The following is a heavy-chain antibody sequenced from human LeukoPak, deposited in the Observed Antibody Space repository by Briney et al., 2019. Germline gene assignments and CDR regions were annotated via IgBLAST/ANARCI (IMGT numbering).Heavy chain of an antibody. Sequence: PSETLSLTSTVSGGSVCSGSYYWNWIRQPPGKGLEWIGYISYSGSTNYNPSLKSRVTISVDTSKNQFSLKLSSVTAADTAVYYCAKKGGATSGNWFDPWGQGTLVTVSS. D-gene: IGHD5-12*01. V-gene: IGHV4-61*01. J-gene: IGHJ5*02. CDR3: AKKGGATSGNWFDP. CDR1: GGSVCSGSYY. CDR2: ISYSGST.